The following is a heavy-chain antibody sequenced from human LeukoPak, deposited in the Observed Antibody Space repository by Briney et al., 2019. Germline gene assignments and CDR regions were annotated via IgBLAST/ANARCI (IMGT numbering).Heavy chain of an antibody. CDR1: GGTFSSYA. CDR2: INPSAGST. V-gene: IGHV1-46*01. J-gene: IGHJ6*03. Sequence: ASVKVSCKASGGTFSSYAISWVRQAPGQGLEWMGIINPSAGSTSYAQKFQGRVTMTRDMSTSTVYMELSSLRSEDTAVYYCASSASRGTYYYYYMDVWGKGTTVTVSS. CDR3: ASSASRGTYYYYYMDV. D-gene: IGHD3-16*01.